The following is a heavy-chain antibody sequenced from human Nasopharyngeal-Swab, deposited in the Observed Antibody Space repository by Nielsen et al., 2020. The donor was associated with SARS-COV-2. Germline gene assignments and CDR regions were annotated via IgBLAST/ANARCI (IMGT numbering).Heavy chain of an antibody. Sequence: VRQMPGKGLEWVAVIWYDGSNKYYADSVKGRFTISRDNSKNTLYLQMNSPRAEDTAVYYCARGKDPGYFDYWGQGTLVTVSS. V-gene: IGHV3-33*01. CDR2: IWYDGSNK. CDR3: ARGKDPGYFDY. J-gene: IGHJ4*02.